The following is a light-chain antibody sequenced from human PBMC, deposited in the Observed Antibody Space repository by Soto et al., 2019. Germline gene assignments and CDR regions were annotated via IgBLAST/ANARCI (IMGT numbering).Light chain of an antibody. CDR1: QSVSSY. V-gene: IGKV3-11*01. J-gene: IGKJ2*01. CDR2: DAS. Sequence: IGLTQSPATLSLSPGERATLSCGASQSVSSYLVWYQQKPGQAPRLLIYDASNRATGIPARFSGSGSGTDFTLTISSLEPEDFAVYFCQQRSSWPDTFGQG. CDR3: QQRSSWPDT.